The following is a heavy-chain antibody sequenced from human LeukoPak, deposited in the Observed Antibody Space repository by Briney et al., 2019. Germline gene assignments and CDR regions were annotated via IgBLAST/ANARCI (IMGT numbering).Heavy chain of an antibody. CDR2: MNPNSGNT. D-gene: IGHD3-3*01. CDR3: ARSALGYDFWSGYPYYYYYGMDV. CDR1: GYTFTSYD. Sequence: ASVTVSCKASGYTFTSYDINWVRQATGQGLEWMGWMNPNSGNTGYAQKFQGRVTMTRNTSISTAYMELSSLRSEDTAVYYCARSALGYDFWSGYPYYYYYGMDVWGQGTTATVSS. V-gene: IGHV1-8*01. J-gene: IGHJ6*02.